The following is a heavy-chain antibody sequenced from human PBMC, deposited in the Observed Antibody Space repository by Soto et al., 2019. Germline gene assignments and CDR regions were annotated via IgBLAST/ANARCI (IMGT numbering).Heavy chain of an antibody. Sequence: QPGGSLRLSCAASGFTFSTYGMHWVRQAPGKGLEWVAVISYDGSNKYYADSVKGRFTISRDNSKNTLYLQMNSLRAEDTAVYYCAKALDYSNFDYWGQGTLVTVSS. CDR3: AKALDYSNFDY. CDR2: ISYDGSNK. V-gene: IGHV3-30*18. CDR1: GFTFSTYG. D-gene: IGHD6-13*01. J-gene: IGHJ4*02.